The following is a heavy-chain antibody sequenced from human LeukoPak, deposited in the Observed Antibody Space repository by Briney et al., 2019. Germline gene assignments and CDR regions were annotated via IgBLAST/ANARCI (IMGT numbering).Heavy chain of an antibody. CDR1: GFTFSSYS. Sequence: PGGSLRLSCAASGFTFSSYSMNWVRQAPGKGLEWVSSISSSSSYIYYADSVKGRFTISRDNAKNSLYLQMNSLRAEDTAVYYCARGPKYDILTGSPDYWGQGTLVTVSS. J-gene: IGHJ4*02. CDR2: ISSSSSYI. CDR3: ARGPKYDILTGSPDY. V-gene: IGHV3-21*01. D-gene: IGHD3-9*01.